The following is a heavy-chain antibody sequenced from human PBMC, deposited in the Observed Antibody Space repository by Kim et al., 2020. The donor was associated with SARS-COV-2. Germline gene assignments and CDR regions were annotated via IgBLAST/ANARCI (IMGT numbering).Heavy chain of an antibody. Sequence: SETLSLTCAVSGGSISPYYWSWIRQPPGKGLEWIGYIYYSGSTSYNPSLKSRVTISVDTSKNQFSLNLRYVTAADTAVYYCARHKGLDTWGQGTLVTVSS. CDR3: ARHKGLDT. CDR1: GGSISPYY. J-gene: IGHJ5*02. V-gene: IGHV4-59*08. CDR2: IYYSGST. D-gene: IGHD3-22*01.